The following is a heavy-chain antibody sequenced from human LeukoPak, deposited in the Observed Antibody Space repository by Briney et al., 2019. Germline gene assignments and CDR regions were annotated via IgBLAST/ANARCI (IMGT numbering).Heavy chain of an antibody. CDR2: IIPIFGTA. V-gene: IGHV1-69*05. Sequence: ASVKVSCKASGGTFSSYAISWARQAPGQGLEWMGGIIPIFGTANYAQKFQGRVTITTDESTSTAYMELSSLRSEDTAVYYCARGGTSIAALADYYYYYYMDVWGKGTTVTVSS. CDR1: GGTFSSYA. J-gene: IGHJ6*03. D-gene: IGHD6-6*01. CDR3: ARGGTSIAALADYYYYYYMDV.